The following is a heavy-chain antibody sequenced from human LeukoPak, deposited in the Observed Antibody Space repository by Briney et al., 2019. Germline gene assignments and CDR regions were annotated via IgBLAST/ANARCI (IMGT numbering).Heavy chain of an antibody. V-gene: IGHV5-51*01. CDR1: GYSFTSYW. CDR2: IYPGDSDT. Sequence: GESLKISCKGSGYSFTSYWIGWVRQMPGKGLEWMGIIYPGDSDTRYSPSFQGQVTISADKSISTAYLQWSSLKASDTAMYYCARQGASDILTGYYVDYWGQGTLVTVSS. CDR3: ARQGASDILTGYYVDY. D-gene: IGHD3-9*01. J-gene: IGHJ4*02.